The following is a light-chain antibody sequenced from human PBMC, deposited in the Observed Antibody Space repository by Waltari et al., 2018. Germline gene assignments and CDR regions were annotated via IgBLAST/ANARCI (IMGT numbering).Light chain of an antibody. CDR3: QKYSHVPLT. CDR2: GAS. CDR1: QDMCML. V-gene: IGKV1-27*01. J-gene: IGKJ4*01. Sequence: DSQMTESPSPLSASVGDSDTITRRASQDMCMLLAWYQQKPGEVPKLLIYGASTRDSGVPARVSGRGSGTEFTLTISRLKPEEFATYYCQKYSHVPLTFGGGTKVE.